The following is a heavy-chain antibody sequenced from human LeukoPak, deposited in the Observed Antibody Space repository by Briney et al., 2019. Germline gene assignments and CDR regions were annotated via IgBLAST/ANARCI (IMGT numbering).Heavy chain of an antibody. J-gene: IGHJ4*02. CDR2: MNPNTGDT. V-gene: IGHV1-8*01. D-gene: IGHD3-9*01. CDR1: GYSFTSYD. Sequence: ASVKVSCKASGYSFTSYDINWVRQATGQGLEWMGYMNPNTGDTGATQKFQGRVTMTRDPSINTAYMELASLRSEDTAVYFCTRGGEILTHYKHSDYWGQGTLVTVSS. CDR3: TRGGEILTHYKHSDY.